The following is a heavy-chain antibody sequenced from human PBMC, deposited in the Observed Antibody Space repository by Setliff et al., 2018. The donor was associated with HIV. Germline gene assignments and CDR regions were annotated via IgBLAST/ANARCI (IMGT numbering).Heavy chain of an antibody. CDR1: GFTFSSYG. J-gene: IGHJ4*02. V-gene: IGHV3-30*02. CDR2: IRYDGSNK. CDR3: AKDRYYDSSGSPFDY. Sequence: GVSLRLSCAASGFTFSSYGMHWVRQAPGKGLEWVAFIRYDGSNKYYADSVKGRFTISRDNSKNTLYLQMNSLRAEDTAVYYCAKDRYYDSSGSPFDYWGQGTLVTVSS. D-gene: IGHD3-22*01.